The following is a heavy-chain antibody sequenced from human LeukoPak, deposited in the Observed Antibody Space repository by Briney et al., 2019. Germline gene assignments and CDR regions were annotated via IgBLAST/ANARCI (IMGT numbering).Heavy chain of an antibody. CDR3: ASWGGSSGYYYDY. D-gene: IGHD3-22*01. CDR2: IYPSGST. Sequence: SGTLSLTCTVSGGSISNSNWWSWVRQTPGKGLEWIGEIYPSGSTNYNPSLKSRVTISVDKSKNQYSLKLSSVTAADTAVYYCASWGGSSGYYYDYWGQGTLVTVSS. V-gene: IGHV4-4*02. CDR1: GGSISNSNW. J-gene: IGHJ4*02.